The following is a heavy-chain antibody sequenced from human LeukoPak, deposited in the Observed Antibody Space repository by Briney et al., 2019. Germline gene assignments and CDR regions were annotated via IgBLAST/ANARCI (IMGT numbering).Heavy chain of an antibody. V-gene: IGHV4-34*01. CDR1: GGSITSYY. Sequence: PSETLSLTCTVSGGSITSYYWSWIRQPPGKGLEWIGQINHSGSPNYRPSLKSRVTISVDTSKNQFSLKLSSVTAADTAVYYCARDSALAQAVMFEYWGQGTLVTVSS. CDR2: INHSGSP. CDR3: ARDSALAQAVMFEY. D-gene: IGHD6-19*01. J-gene: IGHJ4*02.